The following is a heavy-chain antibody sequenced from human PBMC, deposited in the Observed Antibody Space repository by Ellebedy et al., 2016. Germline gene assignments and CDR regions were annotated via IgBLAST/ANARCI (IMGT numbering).Heavy chain of an antibody. D-gene: IGHD6-13*01. CDR1: GGSINSHY. Sequence: SETLSLTCTVSGGSINSHYWSWIRQPPEKGLEWIGYIYSSGSTYYNPSLESRVTISVDTSKNDFALRLTSMTAADTAVYYCARIVDAAVGLGAFDIWGQGAMVIVSS. CDR3: ARIVDAAVGLGAFDI. V-gene: IGHV4-59*08. J-gene: IGHJ3*02. CDR2: IYSSGST.